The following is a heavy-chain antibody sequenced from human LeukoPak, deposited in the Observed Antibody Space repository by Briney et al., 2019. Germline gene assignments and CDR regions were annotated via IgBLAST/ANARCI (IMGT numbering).Heavy chain of an antibody. D-gene: IGHD3-16*01. CDR3: ARDLIIWGASLLGAFDI. J-gene: IGHJ3*02. Sequence: GGSLRLSCAASGFIFSSYGMHWVRQAPGKGLEWVSFIVYDGSSNYYADSVKGRFTISRDNAKNSLYLQMNSLRAEDTAVYYCARDLIIWGASLLGAFDIWGQGTMVTVSS. CDR1: GFIFSSYG. V-gene: IGHV3-30*12. CDR2: IVYDGSSN.